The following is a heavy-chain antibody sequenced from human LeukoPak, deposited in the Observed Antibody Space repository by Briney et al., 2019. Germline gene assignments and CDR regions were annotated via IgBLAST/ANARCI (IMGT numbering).Heavy chain of an antibody. V-gene: IGHV3-23*01. D-gene: IGHD1-7*01. J-gene: IGHJ5*02. CDR1: GFTVSSNY. Sequence: GGSLRPSCAASGFTVSSNYMSWVRQAPGKGLEWVSSISGSGGSTYYADSVKGRFTISRDNSKTTLFLQMNSLRAEDTAVYYCAKDPNSWNYDLPAIIFDPWGRGTLVTVSS. CDR2: ISGSGGST. CDR3: AKDPNSWNYDLPAIIFDP.